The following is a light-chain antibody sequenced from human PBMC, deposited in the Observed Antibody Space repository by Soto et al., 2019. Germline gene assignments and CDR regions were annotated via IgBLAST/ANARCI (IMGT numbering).Light chain of an antibody. CDR2: GAS. J-gene: IGKJ1*01. CDR1: QSVTSNY. CDR3: QQYGSSPTT. Sequence: EIVMRQSPETLSVSPGERATLSCRASQSVTSNYLAWYQQKPGQAPRRLIFGASFRATGIPDRFSGSGSGTDFTLTISRLEPEDFAVYYCQQYGSSPTTFCQGTKVDIK. V-gene: IGKV3-20*01.